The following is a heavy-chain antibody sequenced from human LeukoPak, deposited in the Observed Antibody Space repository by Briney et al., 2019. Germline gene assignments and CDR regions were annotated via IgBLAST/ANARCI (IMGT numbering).Heavy chain of an antibody. CDR3: ARFPGTMVRGVINAFDS. J-gene: IGHJ3*02. CDR1: GGSISSGDYY. Sequence: SETVSLTCTVSGGSISSGDYYWRWIRQPPGKGVEWIGDIYYSGSTYYNQALKSLVTITVDTSKNQYSLKQSSVTAADTAVYYCARFPGTMVRGVINAFDSWGQGTMVTVSS. V-gene: IGHV4-30-4*01. D-gene: IGHD3-10*01. CDR2: IYYSGST.